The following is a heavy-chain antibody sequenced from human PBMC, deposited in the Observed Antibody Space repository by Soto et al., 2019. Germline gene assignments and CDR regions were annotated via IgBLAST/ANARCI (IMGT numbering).Heavy chain of an antibody. V-gene: IGHV1-18*01. CDR2: ISAHNGNT. J-gene: IGHJ4*02. D-gene: IGHD6-19*01. Sequence: QVQLVQSGAEVKKPGASVKVSCKASDYTFTSYGISWVRQAPGQGLEWMGWISAHNGNTKYAQKLQGRVTMTTDTSTSTAYMELRSXXSDDXAXXXXARDLAVGLVDYWGQGTLVTVSS. CDR3: ARDLAVGLVDY. CDR1: DYTFTSYG.